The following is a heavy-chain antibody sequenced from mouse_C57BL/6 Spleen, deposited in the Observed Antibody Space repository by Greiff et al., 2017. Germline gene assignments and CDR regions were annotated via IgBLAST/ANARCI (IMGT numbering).Heavy chain of an antibody. Sequence: EVKLMESGGDLVKPGGSLKLSCAASGFTFSSYGMSWVRQTPDKRLEWVATISSGGSYTYYPDSVKGRFTISRDNAKNTLYLQMSSLKSEGTAMYYCSSDSSGYAMDYWSQETSVTVSS. CDR3: SSDSSGYAMDY. V-gene: IGHV5-6*01. CDR2: ISSGGSYT. D-gene: IGHD3-2*02. J-gene: IGHJ4*01. CDR1: GFTFSSYG.